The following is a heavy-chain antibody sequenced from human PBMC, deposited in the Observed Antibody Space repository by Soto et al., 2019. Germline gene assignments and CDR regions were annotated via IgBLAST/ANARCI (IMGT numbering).Heavy chain of an antibody. J-gene: IGHJ6*04. V-gene: IGHV4-61*01. Sequence: TSETLSLTCTVSGGSVSSGSYYWSWIRQPPGKGLEWIGYSYYSGSTNYNPSLKSRVTISVHTSKNQFSLKLSSVTAADTAVYYCARARKGSGFDYYYKYGMDVWGKGTTVTVYS. D-gene: IGHD3-3*01. CDR1: GGSVSSGSYY. CDR3: ARARKGSGFDYYYKYGMDV. CDR2: SYYSGST.